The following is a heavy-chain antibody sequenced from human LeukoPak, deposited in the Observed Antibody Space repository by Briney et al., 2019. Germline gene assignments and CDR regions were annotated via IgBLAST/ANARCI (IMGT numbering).Heavy chain of an antibody. CDR3: ARGGYSYGYMSYFDY. CDR1: GYTFSIYG. CDR2: ISAYNGNT. D-gene: IGHD5-18*01. J-gene: IGHJ4*02. V-gene: IGHV1-18*01. Sequence: ASVKVSCKASGYTFSIYGVSWVRQAPGQGLEWVAWISAYNGNTNYAQKFQGRVTMTTDTSTSTAYMELRSLRSDDTAVYYCARGGYSYGYMSYFDYWGQGTLVTVSS.